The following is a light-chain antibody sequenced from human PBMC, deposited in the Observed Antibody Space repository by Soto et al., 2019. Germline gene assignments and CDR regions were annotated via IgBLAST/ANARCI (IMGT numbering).Light chain of an antibody. V-gene: IGKV1-33*01. Sequence: DIQMTQSPSSLSASVGDRVTITCQASQDISNYLNWYQHKPGQDPKLLIYGASNLETGVTSRFSGSASGTAFTFTISSLQPEDIATYYCQQYDNLPFTFGPGTKVDIK. CDR3: QQYDNLPFT. J-gene: IGKJ3*01. CDR1: QDISNY. CDR2: GAS.